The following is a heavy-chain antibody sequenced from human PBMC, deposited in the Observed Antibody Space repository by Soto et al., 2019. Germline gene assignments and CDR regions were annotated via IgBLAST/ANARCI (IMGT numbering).Heavy chain of an antibody. V-gene: IGHV1-69*01. CDR2: IMPMFGAA. Sequence: QVQLVQSGAEVKKPGSSVKVSCKASGGTFSNYAISWVRQAPGQGLEWMGSIMPMFGAANYAQKFQGTVTMTADESTTTVYMELSNLRSEDTAVYFCARGSIAAASYFDYWGQGTLITVSS. CDR1: GGTFSNYA. CDR3: ARGSIAAASYFDY. D-gene: IGHD6-25*01. J-gene: IGHJ4*02.